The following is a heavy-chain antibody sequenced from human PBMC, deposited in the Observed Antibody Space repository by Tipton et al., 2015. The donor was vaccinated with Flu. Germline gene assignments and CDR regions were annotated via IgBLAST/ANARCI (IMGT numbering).Heavy chain of an antibody. J-gene: IGHJ4*02. V-gene: IGHV4-59*01. CDR2: IYYSGST. Sequence: TLSLTCTVSGGSIGSYYWSWIRQPPGKGLEWIGYIYYSGSTNYNPSLKSRVTISVDTSKNQFSLKLSSVTAADTAVYYCARGSDYMDFWGQGTLVTVSS. CDR3: ARGSDYMDF. CDR1: GGSIGSYY.